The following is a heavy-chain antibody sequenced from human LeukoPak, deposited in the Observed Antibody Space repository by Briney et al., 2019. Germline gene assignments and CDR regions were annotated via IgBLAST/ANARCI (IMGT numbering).Heavy chain of an antibody. CDR2: IYHSGST. V-gene: IGHV4-38-2*02. J-gene: IGHJ6*04. Sequence: SETLSLTCTVSGYSISSGYYWGWIRPPPGKGLEWIGSIYHSGSTYYNPSLKSRVTISVDTSKNQFSLKLSSVTAADTAVYYCARVTMVRGVGDVWGKGTTVTVSS. D-gene: IGHD3-10*01. CDR1: GYSISSGYY. CDR3: ARVTMVRGVGDV.